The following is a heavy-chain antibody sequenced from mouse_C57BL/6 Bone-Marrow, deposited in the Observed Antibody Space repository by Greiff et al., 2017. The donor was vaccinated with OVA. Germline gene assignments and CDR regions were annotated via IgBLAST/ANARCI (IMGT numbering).Heavy chain of an antibody. D-gene: IGHD1-1*01. V-gene: IGHV3-8*01. CDR1: GYSITSDY. CDR2: ISYSGST. CDR3: ARFTTVVATNWYFDV. J-gene: IGHJ1*03. Sequence: EVMLVESGPGLAKPSQTLSLTCSVTGYSITSDYWNWIRKFPGNKLEYMGYISYSGSTYYNPSLKSRISITRDTSKNQYYLQLNSVTTEDTATYYCARFTTVVATNWYFDVWGTGTTVTVSS.